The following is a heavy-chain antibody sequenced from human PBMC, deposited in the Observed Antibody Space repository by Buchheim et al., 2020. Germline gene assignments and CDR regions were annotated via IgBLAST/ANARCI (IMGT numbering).Heavy chain of an antibody. J-gene: IGHJ6*02. CDR3: ARSPYYYDSSGYLSYYYYYYGMDV. CDR2: IYYSGST. D-gene: IGHD3-22*01. CDR1: GGSISSYY. V-gene: IGHV4-59*01. Sequence: QVQLQESGPGLVKPSETLSLTCTVSGGSISSYYWSWIRQPPGKGLEWIGYIYYSGSTNYNPSLKSRVTISVDTSKHQFSPKLSSVTAADTAVYYCARSPYYYDSSGYLSYYYYYYGMDVWGQGTT.